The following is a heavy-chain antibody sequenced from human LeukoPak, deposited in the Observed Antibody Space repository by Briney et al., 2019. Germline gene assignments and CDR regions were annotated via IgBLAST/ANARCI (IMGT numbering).Heavy chain of an antibody. CDR3: ARDIATVVHQD. Sequence: GASVKVSCKASGYTFPNYGITWVRQAPGQGLEWMGWISAYSGNTNYVQKFQGRVTMATDASTSTAYMELRSLRSDDTAVYYCARDIATVVHQDWGQGTLVTASS. J-gene: IGHJ4*02. V-gene: IGHV1-18*01. CDR1: GYTFPNYG. CDR2: ISAYSGNT. D-gene: IGHD2-2*01.